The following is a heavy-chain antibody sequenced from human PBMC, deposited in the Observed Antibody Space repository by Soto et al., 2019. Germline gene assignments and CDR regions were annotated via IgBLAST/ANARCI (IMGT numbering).Heavy chain of an antibody. Sequence: QVQLQESGPGLVKPSQTLSLTCTVSGGSISSGDYYWSWIRQPPGKGLEGIGYIYYSGSTYYNPSLKSRVXXSXAXXKNQFSLKRSSVTAADPAVYYCARDSSGYSDAFDIWGQGTMVTVSS. CDR2: IYYSGST. CDR3: ARDSSGYSDAFDI. CDR1: GGSISSGDYY. D-gene: IGHD3-22*01. V-gene: IGHV4-30-4*01. J-gene: IGHJ3*02.